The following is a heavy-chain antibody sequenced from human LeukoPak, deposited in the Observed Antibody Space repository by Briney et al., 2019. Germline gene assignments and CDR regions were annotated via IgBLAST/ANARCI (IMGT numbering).Heavy chain of an antibody. CDR3: ARQPSNWSGYFPYYFDY. V-gene: IGHV4-28*01. Sequence: PSETLSLTCAVSGYSISSSNWWGWIRQPPGKGLEWIGYIYYSGSTYYNPSLKSRVTMSVDTSKNQFSLKLSSVTAADTAVYYCARQPSNWSGYFPYYFDYWGQGTLVTVSS. CDR1: GYSISSSNW. J-gene: IGHJ4*02. CDR2: IYYSGST. D-gene: IGHD3-3*01.